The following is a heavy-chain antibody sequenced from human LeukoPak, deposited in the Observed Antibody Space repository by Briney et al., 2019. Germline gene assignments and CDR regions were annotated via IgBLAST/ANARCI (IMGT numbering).Heavy chain of an antibody. V-gene: IGHV3-9*01. D-gene: IGHD2-21*02. J-gene: IGHJ4*02. CDR3: AKDIGETAIQYYFDY. CDR1: GFTFDDYA. CDR2: ISWNSGSI. Sequence: GGSLRLSCAASGFTFDDYAMHWVRQAPGKGLEWVSGISWNSGSIGYADSVKGRFTISRDNAKNSLYLQMNSLRAEDTALYYCAKDIGETAIQYYFDYWGQGTLVTVSS.